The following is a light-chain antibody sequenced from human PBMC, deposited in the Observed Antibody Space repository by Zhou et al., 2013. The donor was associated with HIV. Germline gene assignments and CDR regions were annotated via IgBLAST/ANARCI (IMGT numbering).Light chain of an antibody. CDR2: AAS. Sequence: DIRMTQSPSSLSASVGDRVTITCRASQSITSYLNWYQQKPGKAPKVLIYAASSLQSGVPSRFSGSGSGTDFTLTISTLQPEDFATYYCLQHNSYPWTFGQGTKVEI. CDR3: LQHNSYPWT. CDR1: QSITSY. V-gene: IGKV1-17*01. J-gene: IGKJ1*01.